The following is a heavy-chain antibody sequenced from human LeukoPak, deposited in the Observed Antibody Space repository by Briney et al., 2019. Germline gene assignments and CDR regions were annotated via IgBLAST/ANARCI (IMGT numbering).Heavy chain of an antibody. CDR1: GGSFSGYY. D-gene: IGHD3-10*01. J-gene: IGHJ6*04. CDR3: ARGLARVVRGVIITPPDV. CDR2: INHSGST. V-gene: IGHV4-34*01. Sequence: SETLSLTCAVYGGSFSGYYWSWIRQPLGKGLEWIGEINHSGSTNYNPSLKSRVTISVDTSKNQFSLKLSSVTAADTAVYYCARGLARVVRGVIITPPDVWGKGTTVTVSS.